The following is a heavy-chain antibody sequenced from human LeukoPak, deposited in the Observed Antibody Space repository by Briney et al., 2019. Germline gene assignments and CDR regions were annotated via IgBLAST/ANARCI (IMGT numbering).Heavy chain of an antibody. D-gene: IGHD3-10*01. CDR3: AGYGSGKYYFDY. CDR2: IYYSGST. Sequence: SETLSLTCTVSGGSISSSSYYWGWIRQPPGKGLGWIGSIYYSGSTYYNPSLKSRVTISVDTSKNQFSLKLSSVTAADTAVYYCAGYGSGKYYFDYWGQGTLVTVSS. CDR1: GGSISSSSYY. J-gene: IGHJ4*02. V-gene: IGHV4-39*01.